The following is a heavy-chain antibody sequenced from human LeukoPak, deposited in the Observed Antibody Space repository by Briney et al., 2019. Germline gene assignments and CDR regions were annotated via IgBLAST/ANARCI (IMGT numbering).Heavy chain of an antibody. D-gene: IGHD2-21*02. CDR3: AVAYCGGDCYSGTSDAFDI. V-gene: IGHV1-8*02. CDR2: MNPNSGNT. J-gene: IGHJ3*02. Sequence: ASVKVSCKASGYTFTSYGISWVRQAPGQGLEWMGWMNPNSGNTGYAQKFQGRVTVTRNTSISTAYMELSSLRSEDTAVYYCAVAYCGGDCYSGTSDAFDIWGQGTMVTVSS. CDR1: GYTFTSYG.